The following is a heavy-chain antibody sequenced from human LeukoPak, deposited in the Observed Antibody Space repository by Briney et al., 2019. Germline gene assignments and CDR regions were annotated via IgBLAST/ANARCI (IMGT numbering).Heavy chain of an antibody. CDR2: ISSSGNTM. D-gene: IGHD4-11*01. V-gene: IGHV3-48*04. CDR1: GFTFSSYW. CDR3: ARVLPTTVCMDV. Sequence: GGSLRLSCAASGFTFSSYWMSWVRQAPGKGLEWVSYISSSGNTMYYADSVKGRFTISRDNAKNSLYLQMNSLRAEDTAVYYCARVLPTTVCMDVWGKGTTVTVSS. J-gene: IGHJ6*03.